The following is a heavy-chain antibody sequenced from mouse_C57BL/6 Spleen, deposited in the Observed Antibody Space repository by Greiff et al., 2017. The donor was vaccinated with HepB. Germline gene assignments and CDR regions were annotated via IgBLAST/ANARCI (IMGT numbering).Heavy chain of an antibody. D-gene: IGHD2-4*01. CDR2: IRNKANNHAT. CDR1: GFTFSDAW. Sequence: DVKLVESGGGLVQPGGSMKLSCAASGFTFSDAWMDWVRQSPEKGLEWVAEIRNKANNHATYYAESVKGRFTISRDDSKSSVYLQMNSLRAEDTGIYYCTRPLMITKRYYYAMDYWGQGTSVTVSS. CDR3: TRPLMITKRYYYAMDY. J-gene: IGHJ4*01. V-gene: IGHV6-6*01.